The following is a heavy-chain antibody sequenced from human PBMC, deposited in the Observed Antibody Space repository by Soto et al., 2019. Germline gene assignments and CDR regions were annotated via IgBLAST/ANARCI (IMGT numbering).Heavy chain of an antibody. Sequence: EVQLLESGGGLVQPGGSLRLSCAASGFTFSSYAMSWVRQAPGKGLEWVSAISGSGGSTYYADSVKGRFTISRDNSNNTLYLQMNSLRAEDTAVYYCARTRRITIFGVVIRDWFDPWGQGTLVTVSS. D-gene: IGHD3-3*01. CDR1: GFTFSSYA. CDR3: ARTRRITIFGVVIRDWFDP. CDR2: ISGSGGST. J-gene: IGHJ5*02. V-gene: IGHV3-23*01.